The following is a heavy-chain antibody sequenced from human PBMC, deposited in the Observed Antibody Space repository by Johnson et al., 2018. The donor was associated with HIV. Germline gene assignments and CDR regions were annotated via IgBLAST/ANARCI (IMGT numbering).Heavy chain of an antibody. Sequence: VQLVESGGGLVQPGGSLRLSCAASGFTFSSYWMSWVRQAPGKGLEWVANIKQDGSEKYYVDSVKGRFTISRDNAKNSLYLQINRLRAEDTAVYYCAREARSERSAVAVSDAFDIWGQGTMVTVSS. J-gene: IGHJ3*02. CDR2: IKQDGSEK. V-gene: IGHV3-7*05. CDR3: AREARSERSAVAVSDAFDI. CDR1: GFTFSSYW. D-gene: IGHD6-19*01.